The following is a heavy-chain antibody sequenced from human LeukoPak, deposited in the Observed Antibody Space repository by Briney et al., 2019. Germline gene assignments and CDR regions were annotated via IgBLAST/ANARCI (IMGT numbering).Heavy chain of an antibody. V-gene: IGHV4-34*01. D-gene: IGHD3-22*01. CDR2: INHSGST. CDR3: ARGLEYYDSSGYYFDY. Sequence: PSETLSLTCTVSGGSIGGYFWSWIRQPPGKGLEWIGEINHSGSTNYNPSLKSRVTISVDTSKNQFSLKLSSVTAADTAVYYCARGLEYYDSSGYYFDYWGQGTLVTVSS. CDR1: GGSIGGYF. J-gene: IGHJ4*02.